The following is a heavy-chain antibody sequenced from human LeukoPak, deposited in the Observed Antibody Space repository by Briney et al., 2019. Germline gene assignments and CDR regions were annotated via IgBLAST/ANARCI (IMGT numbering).Heavy chain of an antibody. J-gene: IGHJ5*02. CDR1: GFTFSSYG. CDR2: IWYDGSNE. CDR3: AGEVPP. Sequence: GGSLRLSCAASGFTFSSYGMHWVRQAPGKGLEWVAIIWYDGSNEYYPDSVKGRFTISRDNAKNTLYLQMNSLGAEDTAVYYCAGEVPPWGQGTLVTVSS. V-gene: IGHV3-33*01.